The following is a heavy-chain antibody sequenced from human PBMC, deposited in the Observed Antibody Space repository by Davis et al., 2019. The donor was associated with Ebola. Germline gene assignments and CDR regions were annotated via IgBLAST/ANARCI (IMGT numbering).Heavy chain of an antibody. CDR2: IKQDGSEK. D-gene: IGHD5-18*01. V-gene: IGHV3-7*01. Sequence: GESLKISCAASGFTFSSYCMSWVRQAPGKGLEWVANIKQDGSEKYYVDFVKGRFNISRDNAKNTLYLQMNSLRADDTAVYYCARGSYGHDYWGQGTLVTVSS. J-gene: IGHJ4*02. CDR3: ARGSYGHDY. CDR1: GFTFSSYC.